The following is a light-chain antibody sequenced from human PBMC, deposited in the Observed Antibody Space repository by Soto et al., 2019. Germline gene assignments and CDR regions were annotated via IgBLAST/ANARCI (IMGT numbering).Light chain of an antibody. CDR3: CSYAGSSTFV. Sequence: QSALTQPASVSGSPGQSITISCTGTSNDVGSYNLVSWYQQHPGKAPKLMIYEGSKRPSGVSNRFSGSKSDNTASLTISGLQAEDEADYYCCSYAGSSTFVFGGGTKPTVL. CDR1: SNDVGSYNL. V-gene: IGLV2-23*03. CDR2: EGS. J-gene: IGLJ2*01.